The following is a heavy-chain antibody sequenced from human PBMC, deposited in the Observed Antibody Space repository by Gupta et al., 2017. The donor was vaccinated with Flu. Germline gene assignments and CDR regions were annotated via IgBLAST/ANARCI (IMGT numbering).Heavy chain of an antibody. D-gene: IGHD1-26*01. CDR2: ISYDGSNK. Sequence: QVQLVESGGGVVQPGRSLRLSCAASGFTFSTHGMHWVRQAPGKGLEWVADISYDGSNKNYADSVKGRFTISRDNSKNTLYLQMSSLRTEDTAVYFCMKPWNSGSHVKTDYWGQGTLVTVSS. V-gene: IGHV3-30*18. CDR3: MKPWNSGSHVKTDY. CDR1: GFTFSTHG. J-gene: IGHJ4*02.